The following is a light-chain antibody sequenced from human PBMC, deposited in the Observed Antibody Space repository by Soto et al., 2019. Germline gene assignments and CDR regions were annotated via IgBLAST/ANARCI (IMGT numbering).Light chain of an antibody. Sequence: QSVLPQPASVSGSPGQSITISCTGTSSDVGSYNLVSWYQQHPGKAPKLMIYEVSKRPSGVSNRFSGSKSGNTASLTISGLQAEDEADYYCCSYAGSSLYVFGTGTKVTVL. CDR3: CSYAGSSLYV. CDR2: EVS. CDR1: SSDVGSYNL. J-gene: IGLJ1*01. V-gene: IGLV2-23*02.